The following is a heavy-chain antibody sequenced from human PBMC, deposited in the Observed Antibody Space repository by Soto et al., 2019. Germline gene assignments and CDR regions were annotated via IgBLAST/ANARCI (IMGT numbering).Heavy chain of an antibody. CDR2: INPSGGST. J-gene: IGHJ6*02. V-gene: IGHV1-46*01. CDR3: ARDGTPREGPPWNPYDYYYGMDV. CDR1: GYTFTSYY. D-gene: IGHD1-1*01. Sequence: ASVKVSCKASGYTFTSYYMHWVRQAPGQGLEWMGIINPSGGSTSYAQKFQGRVTMTRDTSTSTVYMELSSLRSEDTAVYYCARDGTPREGPPWNPYDYYYGMDVWGQGTTVTVSS.